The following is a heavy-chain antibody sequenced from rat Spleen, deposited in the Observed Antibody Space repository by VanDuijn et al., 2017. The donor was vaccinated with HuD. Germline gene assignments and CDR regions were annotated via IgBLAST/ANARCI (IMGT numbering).Heavy chain of an antibody. CDR2: IWCGGSN. Sequence: QVQLKESGPGLVQHSQTLSLTCTVSGFSLTSNSVSWFRQPRGTGLEWMGAIWCGGSNDYNSALKSRLSISRDTSKSQVFLKMNSLQTDETAMYFCARSAKYYYDGSYYYVHFDYWGQGVMVTVSS. CDR3: ARSAKYYYDGSYYYVHFDY. V-gene: IGHV2-1*01. CDR1: GFSLTSNS. J-gene: IGHJ2*01. D-gene: IGHD1-12*02.